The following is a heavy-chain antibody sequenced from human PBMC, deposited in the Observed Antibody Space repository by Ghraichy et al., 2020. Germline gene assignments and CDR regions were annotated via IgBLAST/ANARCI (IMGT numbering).Heavy chain of an antibody. J-gene: IGHJ4*02. V-gene: IGHV3-43*01. CDR3: AKDATGSLDY. CDR1: GFAFDNYF. Sequence: GESLNISCAASGFAFDNYFMHWVRQAPGKGLEWVSLINSDEDTTYYAGSVRGRFTISRDNSKKSLYLQMNSLRSEDTALYYCAKDATGSLDYWGQGTLVTVSS. D-gene: IGHD1-1*01. CDR2: INSDEDTT.